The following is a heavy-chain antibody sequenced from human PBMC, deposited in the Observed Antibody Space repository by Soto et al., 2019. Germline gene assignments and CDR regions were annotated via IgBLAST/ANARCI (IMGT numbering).Heavy chain of an antibody. D-gene: IGHD1-1*01. J-gene: IGHJ4*02. CDR2: IYYSGST. CDR1: GGSISSGGYY. CDR3: ARWPQLEPRFDY. Sequence: QVQLQESGPGLVKPSQTLSLTCTVSGGSISSGGYYWSWIRQHPGKGLEWIGYIYYSGSTYYNPSLKSRVTLSVDTSKNHFPLKLSSVTAADTAVYYCARWPQLEPRFDYWGQGTLVTVSS. V-gene: IGHV4-31*03.